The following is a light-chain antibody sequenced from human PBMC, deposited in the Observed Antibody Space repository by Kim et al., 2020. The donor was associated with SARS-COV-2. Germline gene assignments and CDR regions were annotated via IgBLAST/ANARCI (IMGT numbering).Light chain of an antibody. CDR1: NIGTKP. CDR3: QVWDGSSDHPV. V-gene: IGLV3-21*04. CDR2: YDS. Sequence: GRQATISGGADNIGTKPVQWYQRKPGPAPVLVIFYDSDRPSGIPERFSGSNSGNTANLTISEVEAGDEADYYCQVWDGSSDHPVFGGGTQLTVL. J-gene: IGLJ2*01.